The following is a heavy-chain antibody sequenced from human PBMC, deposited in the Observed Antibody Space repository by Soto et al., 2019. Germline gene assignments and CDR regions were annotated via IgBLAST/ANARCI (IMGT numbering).Heavy chain of an antibody. CDR2: ISGSGGST. CDR3: AKDDRVRIAAAGTQSFDY. J-gene: IGHJ4*02. D-gene: IGHD6-13*01. Sequence: EVQLLASGGGLVQPGGSLRLSCAASGFTFSSYAMSWVRQAPGKGLEWVSAISGSGGSTYYADSVKGRFTISRDNSKNTLYLQMNSLRAEDTAVYYCAKDDRVRIAAAGTQSFDYWGQGTLVTVSS. V-gene: IGHV3-23*01. CDR1: GFTFSSYA.